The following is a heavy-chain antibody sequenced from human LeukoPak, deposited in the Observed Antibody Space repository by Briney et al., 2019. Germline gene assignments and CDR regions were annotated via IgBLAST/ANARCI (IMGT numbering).Heavy chain of an antibody. Sequence: GRSLRLSCAASGFTFDDYAMHWVRQAPGKGLEWVSGISWNSGSIGYADSVKGRFTISRDNAKNSLYLQMNSLRAEDTALYYCAKGPYGSGRPYYFDYWGQGTLVTVSS. D-gene: IGHD3-10*01. CDR1: GFTFDDYA. CDR3: AKGPYGSGRPYYFDY. CDR2: ISWNSGSI. V-gene: IGHV3-9*01. J-gene: IGHJ4*02.